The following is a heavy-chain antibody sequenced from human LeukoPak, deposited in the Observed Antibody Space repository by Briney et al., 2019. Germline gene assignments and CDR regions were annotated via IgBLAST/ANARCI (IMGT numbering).Heavy chain of an antibody. V-gene: IGHV4-59*08. Sequence: SENLFLPCHVPCGSIRSYYWSWFPQPPGKGLEWSGEYYYSGSTNYNPSLKSRVTISVDTSKNQFSLKLSSVTAADTAVYYCARLRSWHRNRRLDYFDYWGQGTLVTVSS. CDR3: ARLRSWHRNRRLDYFDY. D-gene: IGHD5-12*01. CDR2: YYYSGST. CDR1: CGSIRSYY. J-gene: IGHJ4*02.